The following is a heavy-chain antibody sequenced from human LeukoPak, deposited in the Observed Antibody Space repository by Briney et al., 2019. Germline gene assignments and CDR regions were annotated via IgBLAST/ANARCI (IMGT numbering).Heavy chain of an antibody. V-gene: IGHV7-4-1*02. CDR3: ARGNYYVDY. Sequence: ASVKVSCKASGYTFTNYAMNWVRQAPGQGLEWMGWINTNTGNPTYAQGFTGRFAFSLDTSVNTAYLQISSLKTEDTAVYYCARGNYYVDYWGQGTLVTVSS. CDR1: GYTFTNYA. CDR2: INTNTGNP. D-gene: IGHD3-10*01. J-gene: IGHJ4*02.